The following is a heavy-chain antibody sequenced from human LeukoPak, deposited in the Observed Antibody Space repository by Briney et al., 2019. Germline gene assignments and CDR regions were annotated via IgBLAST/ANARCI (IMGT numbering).Heavy chain of an antibody. Sequence: GGSLRLSCAASGFTFTAYLIHWVRQAPGKGLEWVAVMSSDGNAMFYADSVKGRFTISRDNSKNTLYLQMNSLGAEDTAVYYCVRESEYYFDHSASFDYWGQGTLVTVSS. V-gene: IGHV3-30-3*01. D-gene: IGHD3-22*01. CDR1: GFTFTAYL. CDR3: VRESEYYFDHSASFDY. J-gene: IGHJ4*02. CDR2: MSSDGNAM.